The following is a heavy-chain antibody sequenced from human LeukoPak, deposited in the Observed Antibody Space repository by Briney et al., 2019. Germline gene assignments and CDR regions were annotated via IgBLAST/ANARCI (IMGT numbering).Heavy chain of an antibody. J-gene: IGHJ4*02. CDR1: GGTFSSHG. CDR3: ARGPFVVVTAIPDYFDY. CDR2: IIPIFGTA. V-gene: IGHV1-69*06. Sequence: SVKVSCKASGGTFSSHGISWVRQAPGQGLEWMGGIIPIFGTANYAQKFQGRVTITADKSTSTAYMELSSLRSEDTAVYYCARGPFVVVTAIPDYFDYWGQGTLVTVSS. D-gene: IGHD2-21*02.